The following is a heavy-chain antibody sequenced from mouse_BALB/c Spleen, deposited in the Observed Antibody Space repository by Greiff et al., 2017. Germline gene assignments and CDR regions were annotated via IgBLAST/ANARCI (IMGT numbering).Heavy chain of an antibody. Sequence: QVQLKESGPGLVAPSQSLSITCTVSGFSLTSYGVHWVRQPPGKGLEWLGVIWAGGSTNYNSALMSRLSISKDNSKSQVFLKMNSLQTDDTAMYYCASDGGSYHYAMDYWGQGTSVTVSS. J-gene: IGHJ4*01. V-gene: IGHV2-9*02. D-gene: IGHD2-12*01. CDR3: ASDGGSYHYAMDY. CDR2: IWAGGST. CDR1: GFSLTSYG.